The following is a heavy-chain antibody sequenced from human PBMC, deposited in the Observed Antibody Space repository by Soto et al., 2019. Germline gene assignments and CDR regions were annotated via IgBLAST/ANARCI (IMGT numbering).Heavy chain of an antibody. J-gene: IGHJ6*01. CDR3: SRDPAGMLTGYYNDYYYDSMDV. CDR2: ICYDGSNK. V-gene: IGHV3-33*01. Sequence: LRLSCAASGFTFSGYGMHWVRQAPGKGLEWVAFICYDGSNKYYADSVKGRFTISRDNSKNSLYLQMNSLRAEDTAVYYCSRDPAGMLTGYYNDYYYDSMDVWGQGTTVTLSS. D-gene: IGHD3-9*01. CDR1: GFTFSGYG.